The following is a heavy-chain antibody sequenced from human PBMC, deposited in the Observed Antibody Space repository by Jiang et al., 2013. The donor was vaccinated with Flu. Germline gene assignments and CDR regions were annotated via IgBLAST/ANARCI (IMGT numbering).Heavy chain of an antibody. CDR3: ARERGEYSSWGDFQH. CDR1: GFTFSSYE. Sequence: VQLLESGGGLVQPGGSLRLSCAASGFTFSSYEMNWVRQAPGKGLEWVSYISSSGSTIYYADSVKGRFTISRDNAKNSLYLQMNSLRAEDTAVYYCARERGEYSSWGDFQHWGQGTLVTVSS. CDR2: ISSSGSTI. V-gene: IGHV3-48*03. D-gene: IGHD6-6*01. J-gene: IGHJ1*01.